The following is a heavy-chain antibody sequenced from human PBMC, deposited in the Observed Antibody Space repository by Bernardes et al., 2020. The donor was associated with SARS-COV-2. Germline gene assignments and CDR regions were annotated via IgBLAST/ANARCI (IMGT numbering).Heavy chain of an antibody. CDR1: GCSISSSSYY. D-gene: IGHD6-19*01. Sequence: SETLSLTCTVSGCSISSSSYYWGWIRQPPGKGLEWIGSIYYSGSTYYNPSLKSRVTISVDTSKNQFSLKLSSVTAADTAVYYCARHPIAVAGTNWFDPWGQGTLVTVSS. J-gene: IGHJ5*02. V-gene: IGHV4-39*01. CDR3: ARHPIAVAGTNWFDP. CDR2: IYYSGST.